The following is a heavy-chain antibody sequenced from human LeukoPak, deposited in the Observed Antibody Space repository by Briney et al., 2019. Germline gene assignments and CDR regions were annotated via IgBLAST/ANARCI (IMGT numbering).Heavy chain of an antibody. CDR1: GGSFSGYY. V-gene: IGHV4-34*01. CDR3: ARHPMTTVTRRHYYYYMDV. D-gene: IGHD4-11*01. Sequence: KSSETLSLTCAVYGGSFSGYYWSWIRQPPGKGLEWIGEINHSGSTNYNPSLKSRVTISVDTSKNQFSLKLSSVTAADTAVYYCARHPMTTVTRRHYYYYMDVWGKGTTVTVSS. CDR2: INHSGST. J-gene: IGHJ6*03.